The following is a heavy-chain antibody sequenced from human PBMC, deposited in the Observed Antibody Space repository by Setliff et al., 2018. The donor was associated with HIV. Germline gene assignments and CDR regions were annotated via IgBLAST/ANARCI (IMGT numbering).Heavy chain of an antibody. CDR1: GFTFSDYY. Sequence: GGSLRLSCAASGFTFSDYYMDWVRQAPGKGLEWVGRSTSKGKSYTTDYAASVKGRFTMSRDSSRKSLFLQMNSLKTEDTAVYFCARWRWQQSEFDYWGQGTLVTVSS. CDR2: STSKGKSYTT. D-gene: IGHD3-3*01. CDR3: ARWRWQQSEFDY. V-gene: IGHV3-72*01. J-gene: IGHJ4*02.